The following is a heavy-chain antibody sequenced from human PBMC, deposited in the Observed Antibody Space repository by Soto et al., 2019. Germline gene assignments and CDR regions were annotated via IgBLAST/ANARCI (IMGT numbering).Heavy chain of an antibody. CDR3: AHSASVPCCYYFDS. V-gene: IGHV2-5*01. D-gene: IGHD1-26*01. Sequence: SGPTLVNPTQTLTLTCTFSGFSLSSIGVAVGWIRQPPGKALEWLALLYWNDDRRYSPSLKSRLTITKDTSKNQVVLTMTNMDPADTATYYCAHSASVPCCYYFDSWGQGTLVTVS. CDR2: LYWNDDR. J-gene: IGHJ4*02. CDR1: GFSLSSIGVA.